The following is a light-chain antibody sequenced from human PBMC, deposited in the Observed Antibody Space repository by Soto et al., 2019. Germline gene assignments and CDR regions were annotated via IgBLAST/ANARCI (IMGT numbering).Light chain of an antibody. Sequence: VVMGSRGTLSLYKGERATLSCRASQTVRNNYLAWYQQKPGQAPRLLIYDASSRATGIPDRFSGGGSGTDFTLTISRLEPEDFAGYYCQQFGSYPLTSGGAITVDI. V-gene: IGKV3-20*01. CDR3: QQFGSYPLT. J-gene: IGKJ4*01. CDR2: DAS. CDR1: QTVRNNY.